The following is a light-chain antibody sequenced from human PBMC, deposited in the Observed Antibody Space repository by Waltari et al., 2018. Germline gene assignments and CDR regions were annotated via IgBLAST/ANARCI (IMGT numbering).Light chain of an antibody. Sequence: QLVLTQSPSASASLRASVKLTCPLSSGHSSNVIAWLQQQPEKGPRYLMKVNSDGRHSKGDKIPARFSGSSSGTEHYLTISSLQSEDEADYYCQTGGHGTWVFGGGTKLTGL. V-gene: IGLV4-69*01. J-gene: IGLJ3*02. CDR3: QTGGHGTWV. CDR1: SGHSSNV. CDR2: VNSDGRH.